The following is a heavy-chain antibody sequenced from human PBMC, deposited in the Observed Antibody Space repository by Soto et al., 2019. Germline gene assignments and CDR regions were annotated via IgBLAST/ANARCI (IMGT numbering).Heavy chain of an antibody. J-gene: IGHJ4*02. CDR2: ISYDGSNK. CDR3: VKARRWFGELSEVFDY. D-gene: IGHD3-10*01. V-gene: IGHV3-30*18. Sequence: RLSCAASGFTFSSYGMHWVRQAPGKGLEWVAVISYDGSNKYYADSVKGRFTISRDNSKNTLYLQMNSLRAEDTAVYYCVKARRWFGELSEVFDYWGQGTLVTVSS. CDR1: GFTFSSYG.